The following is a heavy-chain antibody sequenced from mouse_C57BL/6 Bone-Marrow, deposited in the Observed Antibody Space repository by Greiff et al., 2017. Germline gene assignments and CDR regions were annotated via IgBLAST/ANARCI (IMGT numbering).Heavy chain of an antibody. CDR1: GFTFSDYG. D-gene: IGHD2-1*01. CDR2: ISSGSSTI. CDR3: ARIDWGNDFDY. Sequence: EVKLVESGGGLVKPGGSLKLSCAASGFTFSDYGMHWVRQAPEKGLEWVAYISSGSSTIYYADTVKGRFTIARDNAKNTLFLQMTSLRSEDTAMYYCARIDWGNDFDYWGQGTTLTGSS. J-gene: IGHJ2*01. V-gene: IGHV5-17*01.